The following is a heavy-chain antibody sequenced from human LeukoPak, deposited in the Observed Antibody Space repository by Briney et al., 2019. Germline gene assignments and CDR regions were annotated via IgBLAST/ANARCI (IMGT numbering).Heavy chain of an antibody. CDR2: ISYDGSNK. Sequence: GRSLRLSCAASGFTFSSYAMHWVRQAPGKGLEWVAVISYDGSNKYYADSVKGRFTISRGNSKNTLYLQMNSLRAEDTAVYYCARDRVGATDYFDYWGQGTLVTVSS. CDR3: ARDRVGATDYFDY. D-gene: IGHD1-26*01. CDR1: GFTFSSYA. V-gene: IGHV3-30-3*01. J-gene: IGHJ4*02.